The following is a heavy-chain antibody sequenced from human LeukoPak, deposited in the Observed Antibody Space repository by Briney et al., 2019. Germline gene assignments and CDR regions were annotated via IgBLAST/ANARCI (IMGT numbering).Heavy chain of an antibody. J-gene: IGHJ4*02. V-gene: IGHV1-2*02. CDR2: INPNSGGT. D-gene: IGHD6-19*01. Sequence: ASVKVSCKASGYTFTGYYMHWVRQAPGQGLEWMGWINPNSGGTNYAQKFQGRVTMTRDTPISTAYMELSRLRSDDTAVYYCARPGYSSGWYVDYWGQGTLVTVSS. CDR1: GYTFTGYY. CDR3: ARPGYSSGWYVDY.